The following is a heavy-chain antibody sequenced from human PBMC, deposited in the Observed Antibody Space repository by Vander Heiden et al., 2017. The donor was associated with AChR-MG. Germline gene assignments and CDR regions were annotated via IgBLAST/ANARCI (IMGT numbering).Heavy chain of an antibody. CDR1: GFTFSDYY. Sequence: QVQLVESGGGLVKPGGSLRPSCAASGFTFSDYYMSWIRQTPEKGLEWVSYISSRGTTTFYGDSVKGRFTISRDNARNTLYLQMNSLRDEDSAVYYCGRGSWQQLVRFWGQGTLVTVSS. CDR3: GRGSWQQLVRF. V-gene: IGHV3-11*01. CDR2: ISSRGTTT. J-gene: IGHJ4*02. D-gene: IGHD6-13*01.